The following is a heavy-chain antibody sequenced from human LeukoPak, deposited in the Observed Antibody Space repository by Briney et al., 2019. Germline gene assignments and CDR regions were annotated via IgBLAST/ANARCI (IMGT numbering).Heavy chain of an antibody. V-gene: IGHV4-30-4*08. CDR3: ARAGVVPAAINRAFDI. J-gene: IGHJ3*02. CDR1: GGSIISGDYY. Sequence: PSETLSLICIVSGGSIISGDYYWTWIRQPPGKGLEWIGYIYHNGDTYYNPSLRSRISISVDTSKNQFSLKLSSVTAADTAVYYCARAGVVPAAINRAFDIWGQGSLVTVSS. D-gene: IGHD2-2*02. CDR2: IYHNGDT.